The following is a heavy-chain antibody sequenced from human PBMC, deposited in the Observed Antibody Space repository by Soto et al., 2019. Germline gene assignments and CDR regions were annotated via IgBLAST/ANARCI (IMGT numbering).Heavy chain of an antibody. Sequence: GGSLRVAGTASAFTLGAYVMGWVRQAPGKGLEWLGFIRSKADGATTEYAASVQGRFIISRDDSKSIAYVQMNDLKNEDTAVYYCTARGGYYYYGMDVWGQGTTVSVSS. CDR1: AFTLGAYV. CDR3: TARGGYYYYGMDV. D-gene: IGHD3-16*01. J-gene: IGHJ6*02. CDR2: IRSKADGATT. V-gene: IGHV3-49*04.